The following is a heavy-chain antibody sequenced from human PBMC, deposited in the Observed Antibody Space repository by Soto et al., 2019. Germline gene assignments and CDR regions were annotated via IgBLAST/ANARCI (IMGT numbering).Heavy chain of an antibody. J-gene: IGHJ5*01. D-gene: IGHD4-17*01. CDR1: SGSISSDKYY. CDR3: AKVMHDYGTNWVDS. CDR2: IYYTGTT. Sequence: PSETLSLTCSVSSGSISSDKYYWTWIRQSPGKGLEWIGHIYYTGTTHYNPSVTSRVIILLDKSKDQFSLTLTSVTAADTGVYYCAKVMHDYGTNWVDSWGQGILVTVSS. V-gene: IGHV4-30-4*01.